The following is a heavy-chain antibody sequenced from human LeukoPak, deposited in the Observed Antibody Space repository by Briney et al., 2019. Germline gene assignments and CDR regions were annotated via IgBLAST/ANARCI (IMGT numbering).Heavy chain of an antibody. CDR2: ISYSGST. V-gene: IGHV4-59*01. Sequence: SETLSLTCIVSGGSITNYHWGWIRQPPGKGLEWIGYISYSGSTNYHPSLKSRVTISVDTSKNQFSLKLSSVTAADTAVYYCARGGVGGYDYDWFDPWGQGTLVTVSS. J-gene: IGHJ5*02. D-gene: IGHD5-12*01. CDR3: ARGGVGGYDYDWFDP. CDR1: GGSITNYH.